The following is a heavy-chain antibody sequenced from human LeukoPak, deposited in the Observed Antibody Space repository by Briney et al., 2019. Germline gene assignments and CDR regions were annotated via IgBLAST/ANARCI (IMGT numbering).Heavy chain of an antibody. CDR3: ASSGLMRESFDY. J-gene: IGHJ4*02. CDR2: IYTSGST. CDR1: GGSISNYY. D-gene: IGHD3-10*01. Sequence: PSETLSLTCTVSGGSISNYYWSWIRQPAGKGLEWIGRIYTSGSTNYNPSLKSRVAISVDKSKNQFSLKLSSVTATDTAVYYCASSGLMRESFDYWGQGTLVTVFS. V-gene: IGHV4-4*07.